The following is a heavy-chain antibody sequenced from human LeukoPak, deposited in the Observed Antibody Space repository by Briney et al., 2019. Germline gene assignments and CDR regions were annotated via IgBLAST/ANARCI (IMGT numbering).Heavy chain of an antibody. CDR1: GYTFTSYG. CDR3: ARESGSGWYGDAFDI. D-gene: IGHD6-19*01. CDR2: ISAYNGNT. Sequence: GASVKVSCKASGYTFTSYGISWVRQAPGQGLEWIGWISAYNGNTNYAQKLQGRVTMTTDTSTSTAYMELRSLRSDDTAVYYCARESGSGWYGDAFDIWGQGTMVTVSS. J-gene: IGHJ3*02. V-gene: IGHV1-18*01.